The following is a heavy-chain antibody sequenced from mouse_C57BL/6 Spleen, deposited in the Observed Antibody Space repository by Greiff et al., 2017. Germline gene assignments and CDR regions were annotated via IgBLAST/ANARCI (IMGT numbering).Heavy chain of an antibody. Sequence: EVQGVESGGDLVKPGGSLKLSCAASGFTFSSYGMSWVRQTPDKRLEWVATISSGGSYTYYPDSVKGRFTISRDNAKNTLYLQMSSLKSEDTAMYYCASSTMVTTGFAYWGQGTLVTVSA. CDR3: ASSTMVTTGFAY. J-gene: IGHJ3*01. CDR1: GFTFSSYG. CDR2: ISSGGSYT. D-gene: IGHD2-2*01. V-gene: IGHV5-6*01.